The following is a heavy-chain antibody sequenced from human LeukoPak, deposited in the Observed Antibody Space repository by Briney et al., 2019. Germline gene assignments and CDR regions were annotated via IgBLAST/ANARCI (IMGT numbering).Heavy chain of an antibody. D-gene: IGHD7-27*01. V-gene: IGHV3-53*01. CDR1: GFTFSSYG. J-gene: IGHJ4*02. CDR2: IYSGGST. CDR3: ARVGLGIGVAVDY. Sequence: GGSLRLSCAASGFTFSSYGMSWVRQAPGKGLEWVSVIYSGGSTYYADSVKGRFTISRDNSKNTLYLQMNSLRAEDTAVYYCARVGLGIGVAVDYWGQGTLVTVSS.